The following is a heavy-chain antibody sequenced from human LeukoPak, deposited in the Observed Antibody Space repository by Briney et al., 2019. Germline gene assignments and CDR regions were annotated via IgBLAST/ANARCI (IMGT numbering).Heavy chain of an antibody. V-gene: IGHV3-48*02. Sequence: PGGSLRLSCAASGFTFSIYSMNWVRQAPGKGLEWVSYISSSSSTIYYADSVKGRFTISRDNAENSLYLQMNSLRDEDTAVYYCVREAVNDYGDYVFWFDPWGQGTLVTVSS. CDR3: VREAVNDYGDYVFWFDP. CDR2: ISSSSSTI. J-gene: IGHJ5*02. CDR1: GFTFSIYS. D-gene: IGHD4-17*01.